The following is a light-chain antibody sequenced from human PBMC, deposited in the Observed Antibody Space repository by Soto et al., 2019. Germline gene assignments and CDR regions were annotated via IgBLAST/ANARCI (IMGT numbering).Light chain of an antibody. Sequence: EIVMTQSPATLSVSLGERATLSCRASQSVSSNLAWYKQKPGQPPSLLIYGASARATGIPARFSGSGSGTEFTLTISSLQSEDFAVYYCHQYNNWPFTFGQGTKREIK. CDR3: HQYNNWPFT. V-gene: IGKV3-15*01. CDR2: GAS. J-gene: IGKJ2*01. CDR1: QSVSSN.